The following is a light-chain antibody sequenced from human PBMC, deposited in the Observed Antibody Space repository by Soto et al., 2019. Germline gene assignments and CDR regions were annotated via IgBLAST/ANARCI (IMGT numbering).Light chain of an antibody. Sequence: DVQVTHTLATVSQTVHQSVTITSRASESISKWLAWYQQKPGKAPELLISDASSLHRGVPSRFSGSGSGTDFTLTISTLQPEDSAIYVCQQSSTTPRTFGQGTKVDIK. J-gene: IGKJ1*01. CDR3: QQSSTTPRT. V-gene: IGKV1-5*01. CDR2: DAS. CDR1: ESISKW.